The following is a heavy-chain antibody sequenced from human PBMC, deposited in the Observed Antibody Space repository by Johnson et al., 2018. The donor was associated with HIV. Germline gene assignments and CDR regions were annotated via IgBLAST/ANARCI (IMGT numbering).Heavy chain of an antibody. J-gene: IGHJ3*02. CDR3: ARCYDSSAYYYVGAFDI. Sequence: VQLVESGGGLVKPGGSLRLSCAASGFTFSSSSMNWVRQAPGKGLEWVAYISSSSATIYYADSVKGRFTISRDNSKNTLYLQMNSLRAEDTAVYYCARCYDSSAYYYVGAFDIWGQGTMVTVS. D-gene: IGHD3-22*01. CDR1: GFTFSSSS. CDR2: ISSSSATI. V-gene: IGHV3-48*01.